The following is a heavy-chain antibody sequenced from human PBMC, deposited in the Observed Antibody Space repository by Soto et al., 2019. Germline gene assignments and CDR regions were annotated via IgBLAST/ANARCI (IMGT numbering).Heavy chain of an antibody. CDR3: ARGVLA. CDR1: GGSVNSGGYS. J-gene: IGHJ5*02. V-gene: IGHV4-30-2*01. Sequence: SETLSLTCSVSGGSVNSGGYSWSWIRQPPGKDLEWIGFISPSGSPAYNPSLKSRVTISVDRSNNQISLELSSVTAADTAVYYCARGVLAWGPGTLVTVS. CDR2: ISPSGSP. D-gene: IGHD2-8*01.